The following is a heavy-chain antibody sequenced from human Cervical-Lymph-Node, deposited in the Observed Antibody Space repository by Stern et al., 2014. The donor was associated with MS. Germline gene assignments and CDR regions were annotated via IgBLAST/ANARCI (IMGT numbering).Heavy chain of an antibody. D-gene: IGHD3-3*01. CDR3: AITRGLFFFRDLGYYLDV. V-gene: IGHV1-69*01. Sequence: QVQLVESGAEVKKPGSSVKVSCKASGGTFSNYAITWVRQAPGQGIEWMGGIIPIFGSIDYAQRFQSRVTMTADEATTTAYMELSGLRSVDTAIYYCAITRGLFFFRDLGYYLDVWGQGTTVIVSS. J-gene: IGHJ6*03. CDR1: GGTFSNYA. CDR2: IIPIFGSI.